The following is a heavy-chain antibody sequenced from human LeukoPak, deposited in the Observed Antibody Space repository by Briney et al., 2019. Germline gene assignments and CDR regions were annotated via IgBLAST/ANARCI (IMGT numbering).Heavy chain of an antibody. CDR2: ISYDGSNK. CDR1: GFTFSSYA. J-gene: IGHJ4*02. CDR3: ARARALGGLNY. Sequence: GGSLRLSCAASGFTFSSYAMHWVRQAPGKGLEWVAVISYDGSNKYYADSVKGRFTISRDNSKNTLYLQMNSLRAEDTAVYYCARARALGGLNYWGQGTLVTVSS. V-gene: IGHV3-30-3*01. D-gene: IGHD2-15*01.